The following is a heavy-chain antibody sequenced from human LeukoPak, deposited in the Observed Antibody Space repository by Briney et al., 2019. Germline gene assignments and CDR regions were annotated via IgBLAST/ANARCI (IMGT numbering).Heavy chain of an antibody. CDR2: INYSGMS. V-gene: IGHV4-34*08. J-gene: IGHJ5*02. CDR3: AIRLANSRLATATTRFDP. Sequence: SETLSLTCAVYGETSDGFYWNWFRQPPGKGLEWIGEINYSGMSDYNPALKSRVAISADSSKRQFSLDLTSVTAADTAVYYCAIRLANSRLATATTRFDPWGQGTLVSVSS. CDR1: GETSDGFY. D-gene: IGHD6-13*01.